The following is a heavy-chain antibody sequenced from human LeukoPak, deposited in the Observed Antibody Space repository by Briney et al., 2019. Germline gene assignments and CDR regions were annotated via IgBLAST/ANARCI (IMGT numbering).Heavy chain of an antibody. CDR2: IYNSGST. V-gene: IGHV4-59*01. Sequence: PSETLSLTCTVSGRSISSYYWSWIRQPPGKGLEWLGNIYNSGSTDYNPSLKSRVTISLDTSKNQFSLKLSSVTAADTAVYYCASEERNHWFDPWGQGTLVTVSS. J-gene: IGHJ5*02. CDR1: GRSISSYY. CDR3: ASEERNHWFDP.